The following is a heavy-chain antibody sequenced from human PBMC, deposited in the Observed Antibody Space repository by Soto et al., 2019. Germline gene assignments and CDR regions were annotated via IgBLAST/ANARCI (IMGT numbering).Heavy chain of an antibody. CDR1: GFTFSSYS. J-gene: IGHJ4*02. Sequence: GGSLRLSCAASGFTFSSYSMNWVRQAPGKGLEWVSSISSSSSYIYYADSVKGRFTISRDNAKNSLYLQMNSLRAEDTAVYYCAMTLGGELSGHFDYWGQGTLVTVSS. CDR3: AMTLGGELSGHFDY. V-gene: IGHV3-21*01. D-gene: IGHD3-16*02. CDR2: ISSSSSYI.